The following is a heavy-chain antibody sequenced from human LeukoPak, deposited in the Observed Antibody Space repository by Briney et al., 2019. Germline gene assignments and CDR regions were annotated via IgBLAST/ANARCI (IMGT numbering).Heavy chain of an antibody. D-gene: IGHD2-21*01. CDR2: IYSSGST. Sequence: TGGSLRLSCAASGFTVSSIYMTWVRQAPGKGLEWVSLIYSSGSTYYADSVKGRFTISRDSSKNTLYLQMNSLRGEDTAVYYCLGEFHVASSFAFDIWGQGTKVTVSA. V-gene: IGHV3-66*01. J-gene: IGHJ3*02. CDR3: LGEFHVASSFAFDI. CDR1: GFTVSSIY.